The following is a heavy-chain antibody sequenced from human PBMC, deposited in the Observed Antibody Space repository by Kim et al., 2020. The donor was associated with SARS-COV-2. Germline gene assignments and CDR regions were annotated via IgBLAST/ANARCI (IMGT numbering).Heavy chain of an antibody. CDR2: INQHGSEK. V-gene: IGHV3-7*03. Sequence: GGSLRLSCAASGFSFSNHWMTWVRQAPGRGPEWVANINQHGSEKYYVASVGGRFTISRDDAKNSLYLQMNSLRAEDTATYYGARNNAMDVWGQGTTVTVSS. CDR1: GFSFSNHW. J-gene: IGHJ6*02. CDR3: ARNNAMDV.